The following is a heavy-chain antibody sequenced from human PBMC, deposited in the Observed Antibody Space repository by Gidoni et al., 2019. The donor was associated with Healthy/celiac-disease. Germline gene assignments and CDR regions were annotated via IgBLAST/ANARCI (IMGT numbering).Heavy chain of an antibody. CDR2: IYYSRRT. CDR1: GGSISSSSCY. D-gene: IGHD6-19*01. J-gene: IGHJ4*02. Sequence: QLQLQVSGPGLVKPSETLSLTRTVPGGSISSSSCYWGWIRQPPGKGLAGIGSIYYSRRTYYNPSLKSRVTISVDTSKNQFSLKLSSVTAADTAVYYCARLISSGWYNYWGQGTLVTVSS. V-gene: IGHV4-39*01. CDR3: ARLISSGWYNY.